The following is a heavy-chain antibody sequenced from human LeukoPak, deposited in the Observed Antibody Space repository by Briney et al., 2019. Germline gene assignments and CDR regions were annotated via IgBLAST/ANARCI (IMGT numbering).Heavy chain of an antibody. J-gene: IGHJ4*02. Sequence: GASVKVSCKASGYTFTGYYMHWVRQAPGQGLEWMGWINPNSGGTNYAQKFQGRVTMTRDTSISTAYMELSRLRSDDTAVYYCAKITPHVRIAVAGPMGYWGQGTLVTVSS. CDR2: INPNSGGT. D-gene: IGHD6-19*01. V-gene: IGHV1-2*02. CDR1: GYTFTGYY. CDR3: AKITPHVRIAVAGPMGY.